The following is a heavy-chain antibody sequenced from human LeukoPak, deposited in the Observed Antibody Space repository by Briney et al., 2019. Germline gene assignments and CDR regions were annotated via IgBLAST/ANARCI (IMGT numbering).Heavy chain of an antibody. V-gene: IGHV3-7*01. Sequence: PGGSLRLSCAASGFSFSSYWMNWFRQPPGKGLEWVAHIKQDGTEKYYVDSVKGRFTISRDNAKKSLYLQMNGLRAEDTGVYYCARDPSRGYTYGYGDYWGQGILVTVSS. CDR2: IKQDGTEK. D-gene: IGHD5-18*01. CDR1: GFSFSSYW. J-gene: IGHJ4*02. CDR3: ARDPSRGYTYGYGDY.